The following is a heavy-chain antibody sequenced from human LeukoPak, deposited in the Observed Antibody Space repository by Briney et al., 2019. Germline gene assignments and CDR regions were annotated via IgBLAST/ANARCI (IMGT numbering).Heavy chain of an antibody. CDR1: GASISRYF. CDR3: AKSTPSFDSWDS. V-gene: IGHV4-59*01. Sequence: SETLSLTCTVSGASISRYFWSWIGQSPGKGLEWIGYISYTGSTSYNPSLKSRVTISLDTSKNHFSLRLRSVTAADTAVYYCAKSTPSFDSWDSWGQGTLVTVSS. D-gene: IGHD3-3*01. J-gene: IGHJ4*02. CDR2: ISYTGST.